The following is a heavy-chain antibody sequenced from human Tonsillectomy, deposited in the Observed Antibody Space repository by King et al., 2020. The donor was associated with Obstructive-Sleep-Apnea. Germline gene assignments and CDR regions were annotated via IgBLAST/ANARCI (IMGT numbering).Heavy chain of an antibody. J-gene: IGHJ3*02. CDR3: AGEVRYFDTMGENAFDI. D-gene: IGHD3-9*01. V-gene: IGHV1-2*02. CDR2: INPNSGVT. Sequence: VQLVESGAEVKKPGASVKVSCKAAGYTFTGYYIHLVRQAPGQGLEWMGWINPNSGVTHYAQKFQGRVTKTRDTPITTVYMELSRLGSDDTAVYYCAGEVRYFDTMGENAFDIWGQGTMVTVSS. CDR1: GYTFTGYY.